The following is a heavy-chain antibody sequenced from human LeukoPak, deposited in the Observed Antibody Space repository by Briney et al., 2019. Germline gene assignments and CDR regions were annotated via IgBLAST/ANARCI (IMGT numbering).Heavy chain of an antibody. Sequence: SETLSLTCTVSGGSISSYYWSWIRQPAGKGLEWIGRFFTTGSTNYNPSLRSRVTMSVDTSKNQSSLKLDSVTAADTAVYYCATTPTTTGDATFDYWGQGTLVTVSS. CDR3: ATTPTTTGDATFDY. CDR2: FFTTGST. CDR1: GGSISSYY. V-gene: IGHV4-4*07. J-gene: IGHJ4*02. D-gene: IGHD7-27*01.